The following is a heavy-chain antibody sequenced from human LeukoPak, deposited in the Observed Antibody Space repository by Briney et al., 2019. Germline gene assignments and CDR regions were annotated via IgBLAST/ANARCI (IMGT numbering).Heavy chain of an antibody. CDR1: GGSISSSSYY. J-gene: IGHJ4*02. Sequence: PSGTLSLTCTVSGGSISSSSYYWGWIRQPPGRGLEWIGSIYYSGSTYYNPSLKSRVTISVDTSKNQFSLKLSSVTAADTAVYYCARAESSGWHHHFDYWGQGTLVTVSS. D-gene: IGHD6-19*01. CDR2: IYYSGST. CDR3: ARAESSGWHHHFDY. V-gene: IGHV4-39*07.